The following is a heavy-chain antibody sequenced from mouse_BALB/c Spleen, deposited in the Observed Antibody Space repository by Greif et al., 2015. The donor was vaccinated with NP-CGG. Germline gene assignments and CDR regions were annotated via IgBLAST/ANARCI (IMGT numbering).Heavy chain of an antibody. CDR3: SRHSGYDGAMDY. V-gene: IGHV5-2*01. D-gene: IGHD2-14*01. CDR2: INSDGGST. CDR1: EYEFPSHD. J-gene: IGHJ4*01. Sequence: EVQVVESGGGLVQPGESLKLSCESNEYEFPSHDMSWVRKTPEKRLELVAAINSDGGSTYYPDTMERRFIISRDNTKXTLYLQMSSLRSEDTAFYYCSRHSGYDGAMDYWGQGTSVTVSS.